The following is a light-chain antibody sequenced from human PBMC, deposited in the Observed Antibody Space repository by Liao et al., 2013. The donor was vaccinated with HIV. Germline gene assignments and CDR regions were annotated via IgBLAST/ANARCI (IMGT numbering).Light chain of an antibody. J-gene: IGLJ3*02. CDR1: KLGDKY. CDR3: QTWDSGWV. V-gene: IGLV3-1*01. Sequence: SYELTQPPSVSVSPGQTASITCSGDKLGDKYVCWYQQKPGQSPVMVIYEDNKRPSGIPERFSGSSSGNTATLTISGTQTMDEADYYCQTWDSGWVFGGGTKLTVL. CDR2: EDN.